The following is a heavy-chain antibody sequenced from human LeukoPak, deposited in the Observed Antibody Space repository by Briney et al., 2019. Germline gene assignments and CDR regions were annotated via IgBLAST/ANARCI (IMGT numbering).Heavy chain of an antibody. CDR3: ARGGCSSTSCYVIYYYYMDV. Sequence: GASVKVSCKASGYTFTSYDINWVRQATGQGLEWMGWMNPNSGSTGYAQKFQGRVTMTRDTSISTAYMELSSLRSEDTVVYYCARGGCSSTSCYVIYYYYMDVWGKGTTVTISS. CDR2: MNPNSGST. CDR1: GYTFTSYD. J-gene: IGHJ6*03. V-gene: IGHV1-8*01. D-gene: IGHD2-2*01.